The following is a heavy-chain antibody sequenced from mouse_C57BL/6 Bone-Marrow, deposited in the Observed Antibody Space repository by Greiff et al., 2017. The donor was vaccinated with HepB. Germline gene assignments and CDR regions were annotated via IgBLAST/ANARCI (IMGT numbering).Heavy chain of an antibody. CDR3: ARLKIRGRGFAY. D-gene: IGHD2-4*01. CDR1: GYTFTSYG. J-gene: IGHJ3*01. CDR2: IYPRSGNT. V-gene: IGHV1-81*01. Sequence: VQLQQSGAELARPGASVKLSCKASGYTFTSYGISWVKQRTGQGLEWIGEIYPRSGNTYYNEKFKGKATLTADKSSSTAYMELRSLTSEDSAVYFCARLKIRGRGFAYWGQGTLVTVSA.